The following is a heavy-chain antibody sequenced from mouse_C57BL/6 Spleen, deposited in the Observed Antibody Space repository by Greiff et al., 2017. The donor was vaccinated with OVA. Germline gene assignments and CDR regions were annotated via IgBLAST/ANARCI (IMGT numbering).Heavy chain of an antibody. Sequence: VKLMESGPGLVAPSQSLSITCTVSGFSLTDYGVSWVRQPPGKSLEWLGVIWGDGGTNCHSALISRLSISKDNSKSQVYLKLNSLQTDDTATYYCAKRGYGSSLWFAYWGQGTLVTVSA. J-gene: IGHJ3*01. CDR1: GFSLTDYG. CDR3: AKRGYGSSLWFAY. CDR2: IWGDGGT. D-gene: IGHD1-1*01. V-gene: IGHV2-3*01.